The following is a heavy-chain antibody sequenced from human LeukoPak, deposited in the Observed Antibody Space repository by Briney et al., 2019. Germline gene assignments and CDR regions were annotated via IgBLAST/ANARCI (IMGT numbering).Heavy chain of an antibody. CDR2: INSDGSST. CDR1: GFTFSSYW. J-gene: IGHJ6*03. Sequence: GGSLRLSCAASGFTFSSYWMHWVRQAPGKGLVWVSRINSDGSSTSYADSVKGRFTISRDNAKNTLYLQMNSLRAEDTAVYYCARVGGAAAGYYYYYYMDVWGKGTTVTVSS. D-gene: IGHD6-13*01. CDR3: ARVGGAAAGYYYYYYMDV. V-gene: IGHV3-74*01.